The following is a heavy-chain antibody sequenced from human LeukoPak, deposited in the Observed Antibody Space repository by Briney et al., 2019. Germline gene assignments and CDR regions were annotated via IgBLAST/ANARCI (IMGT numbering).Heavy chain of an antibody. V-gene: IGHV3-23*01. Sequence: GGSLRLSCAASGFTFSRYAMCWVRQAPGKGLECVSAISGSGGSTYYADSVKGRFTISRDNSKNTLYLQMNSLRAEDTAVYYCAKGEYCGGDRYSGRYVVPIDYWGQGTLVTVSS. J-gene: IGHJ4*02. CDR2: ISGSGGST. CDR1: GFTFSRYA. D-gene: IGHD2-21*02. CDR3: AKGEYCGGDRYSGRYVVPIDY.